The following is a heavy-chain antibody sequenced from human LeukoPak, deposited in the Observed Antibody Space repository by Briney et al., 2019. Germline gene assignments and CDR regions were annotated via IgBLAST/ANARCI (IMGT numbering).Heavy chain of an antibody. V-gene: IGHV1-2*02. J-gene: IGHJ4*02. CDR1: GYTFTGYY. CDR3: ARDYVGTTDFDY. D-gene: IGHD5-12*01. Sequence: ASVKVSCKASGYTFTGYYMHWVRQAPGQGLEWMGWINPSSGGTNYAQKFQGRVTMTRDTSISTAYMELSRLRSDDTAVYYCARDYVGTTDFDYWGQGTLVTVSS. CDR2: INPSSGGT.